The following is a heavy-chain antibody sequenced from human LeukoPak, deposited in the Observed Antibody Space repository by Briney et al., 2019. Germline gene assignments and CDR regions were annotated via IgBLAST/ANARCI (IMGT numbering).Heavy chain of an antibody. D-gene: IGHD4-17*01. J-gene: IGHJ5*02. V-gene: IGHV1-18*01. CDR2: ISAYNGNT. CDR3: ARHRNYGDYWFDP. Sequence: GASVKVSCKASGYTFTSYGISWVRQSPGQGLEWMGWISAYNGNTNYAQKLQGRVTMTTDTSTSTAYMELSSLRSGDTAVYYCARHRNYGDYWFDPWGQGTLVTVSS. CDR1: GYTFTSYG.